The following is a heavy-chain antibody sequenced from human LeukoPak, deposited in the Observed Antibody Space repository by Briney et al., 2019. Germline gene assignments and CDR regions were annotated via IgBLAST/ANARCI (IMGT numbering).Heavy chain of an antibody. D-gene: IGHD6-13*01. CDR2: IYYSGST. J-gene: IGHJ4*02. Sequence: PSETLSLTCTVSGGSISSSSYYWGWIRQPPGKGLEWIGSIYYSGSTYYNPSLKSRVTISVDTSKNQFSLKLSSVTAADTAVYYCARAHFIGSSWPFDYWGQGTLVTVSS. CDR3: ARAHFIGSSWPFDY. CDR1: GGSISSSSYY. V-gene: IGHV4-39*07.